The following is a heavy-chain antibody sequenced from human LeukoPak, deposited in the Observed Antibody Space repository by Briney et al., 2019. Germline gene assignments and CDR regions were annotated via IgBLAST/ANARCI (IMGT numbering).Heavy chain of an antibody. D-gene: IGHD1-1*01. V-gene: IGHV4-39*02. J-gene: IGHJ4*02. CDR2: TYYSGST. CDR1: GFTFSSYA. CDR3: AREIGRGREFREWNEAFDY. Sequence: PGGSLRLSCAASGFTFSSYAMSWVRQPPGKGLEWIGSTYYSGSTYYNPSLKSRVTISVDTSKNQFSLKLSSVTAADTAVYYCAREIGRGREFREWNEAFDYWGQGTLVTVSS.